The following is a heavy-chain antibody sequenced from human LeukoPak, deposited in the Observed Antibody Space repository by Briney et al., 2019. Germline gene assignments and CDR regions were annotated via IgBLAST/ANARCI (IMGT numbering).Heavy chain of an antibody. CDR2: ISSSSSYI. J-gene: IGHJ6*03. CDR3: ARVTGSGYDWGYYYMDV. CDR1: GFTFSSYW. V-gene: IGHV3-21*01. Sequence: GGSLRLSCAASGFTFSSYWMNWVRQAPGKGLEWVSSISSSSSYIYYADSVKGRFTISRDNAKNSLYLQMNSLRAEDTAVYYCARVTGSGYDWGYYYMDVWGKGTTVTVSS. D-gene: IGHD5-12*01.